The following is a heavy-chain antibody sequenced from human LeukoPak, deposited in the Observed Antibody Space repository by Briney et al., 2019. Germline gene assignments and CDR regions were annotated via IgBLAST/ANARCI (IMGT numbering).Heavy chain of an antibody. CDR2: IYTSGST. CDR3: ARDLVVGATGGFDY. D-gene: IGHD1-26*01. J-gene: IGHJ4*02. V-gene: IGHV4-4*07. CDR1: GGSISSYY. Sequence: SETLSLTCTVSGGSISSYYWSWIRQPAGKGLEWIRRIYTSGSTNYNPSLKSRVTMSVDTSKNQFSLKLSSVTAADTAVYYCARDLVVGATGGFDYWGQGTLVTVSS.